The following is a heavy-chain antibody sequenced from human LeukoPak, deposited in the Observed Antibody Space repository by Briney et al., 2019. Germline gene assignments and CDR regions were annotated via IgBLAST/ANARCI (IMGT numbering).Heavy chain of an antibody. J-gene: IGHJ4*02. CDR1: GFTFSSYA. Sequence: GGSLRLSCAASGFTFSSYAMHRVRQAPGKGLEWVAVISYDGSNKYYADSVKGRFTISRDNSKNTLYLQMNSLRAEDTAVYYCARARDYSSVLPFDYWGQGTLVTVSS. CDR2: ISYDGSNK. CDR3: ARARDYSSVLPFDY. D-gene: IGHD6-25*01. V-gene: IGHV3-30*01.